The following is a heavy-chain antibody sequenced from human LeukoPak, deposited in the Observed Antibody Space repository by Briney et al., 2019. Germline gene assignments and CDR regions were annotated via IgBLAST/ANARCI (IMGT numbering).Heavy chain of an antibody. CDR1: GGSISSSSYY. D-gene: IGHD3-3*01. CDR3: ARTTSTIFGVVIPLKGNYFDY. J-gene: IGHJ4*02. CDR2: IYYSGST. Sequence: SETLSLTCTVSGGSISSSSYYWGWIRQPPGKGLEWIGSIYYSGSTYYNPSLKSRVTISVDTFKNQFSLKLSSVTAADTAVYYCARTTSTIFGVVIPLKGNYFDYWGQGTLVTVSS. V-gene: IGHV4-39*01.